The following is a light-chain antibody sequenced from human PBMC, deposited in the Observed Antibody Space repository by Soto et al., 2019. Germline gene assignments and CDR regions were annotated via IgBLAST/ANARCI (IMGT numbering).Light chain of an antibody. J-gene: IGLJ2*01. CDR3: CSYAGSTTVI. CDR2: EGS. CDR1: SSDVGSYNL. Sequence: QSALTQPASVSGSPGQSITISCTGTSSDVGSYNLVSWFQQHPGKAPKLMIYEGSKRPSGVSNRFSGSKSGNTASLTISGLQAEDEAHYCCCSYAGSTTVIIGGGTKLTVL. V-gene: IGLV2-23*01.